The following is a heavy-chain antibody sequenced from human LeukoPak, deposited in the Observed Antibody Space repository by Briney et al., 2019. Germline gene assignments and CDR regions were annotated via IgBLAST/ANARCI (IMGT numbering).Heavy chain of an antibody. D-gene: IGHD6-13*01. J-gene: IGHJ4*02. CDR1: GFTFSSYS. Sequence: GGSLRLSCAASGFTFSSYSMNWVRQAPGKGLEWVSSISSSSSYIYYADSVKGRFTISRDNAKNSLYLQMNSLRAEDTAVYYCAWQLAAAGNPDDYWGQGTLVTVS. CDR3: AWQLAAAGNPDDY. V-gene: IGHV3-21*01. CDR2: ISSSSSYI.